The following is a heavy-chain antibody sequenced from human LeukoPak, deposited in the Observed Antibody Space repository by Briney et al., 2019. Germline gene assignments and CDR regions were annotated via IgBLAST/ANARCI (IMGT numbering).Heavy chain of an antibody. D-gene: IGHD6-19*01. CDR1: GYTFTGYG. CDR2: ISGYNGNT. V-gene: IGHV1-18*01. CDR3: ARDYRVAVAGMAFDY. J-gene: IGHJ4*02. Sequence: ASVKVSFKASGYTFTGYGISWVRQAPGQGREWMGWISGYNGNTNYSQKLQGRVTMTTDTSTSTAYMELRSLRSDDTAVYYCARDYRVAVAGMAFDYWGQGPLVTVSS.